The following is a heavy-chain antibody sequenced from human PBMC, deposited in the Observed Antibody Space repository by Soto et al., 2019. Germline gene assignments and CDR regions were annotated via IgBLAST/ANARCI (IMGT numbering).Heavy chain of an antibody. Sequence: GGSLRLSCAASGFTFSSYAMIWVRQAPGKGLEWVSGISGSGASTYYADSVKGRFTVSRDNSKNTLYLQMNSLRAEDTAVYYCAKVPYDSSGYYYLDYWGQGTLVTVSS. CDR2: ISGSGAST. J-gene: IGHJ4*02. CDR1: GFTFSSYA. D-gene: IGHD3-22*01. V-gene: IGHV3-23*01. CDR3: AKVPYDSSGYYYLDY.